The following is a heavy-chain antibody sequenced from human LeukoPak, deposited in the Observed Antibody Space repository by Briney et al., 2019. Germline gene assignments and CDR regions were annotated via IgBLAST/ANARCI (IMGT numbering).Heavy chain of an antibody. J-gene: IGHJ4*02. CDR2: INPNSGGT. D-gene: IGHD6-19*01. CDR3: ARRRSEEFDFDC. Sequence: ASVKVSCKASGYTFTGYYIHWVRQAPGQGLEWMGWINPNSGGTNYAQKFQGRVTMTRDTSISTAYMEVTRLRSDDTAVYYCARRRSEEFDFDCWGQGTLVTVSS. V-gene: IGHV1-2*02. CDR1: GYTFTGYY.